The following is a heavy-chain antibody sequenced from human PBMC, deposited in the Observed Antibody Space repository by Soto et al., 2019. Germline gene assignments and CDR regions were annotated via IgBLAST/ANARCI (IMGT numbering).Heavy chain of an antibody. J-gene: IGHJ3*02. CDR3: AQCPGVINAFDI. Sequence: TSETLSLTCTVSGGSISSGDYYWSWIRQPPGKGLEWIGYIYYSGSTYYNPSLKSRVTISVDTSKNQFSLKLSSVTAADTAVYYCAQCPGVINAFDIWGQGTMVTVSS. CDR1: GGSISSGDYY. V-gene: IGHV4-30-4*01. CDR2: IYYSGST. D-gene: IGHD3-10*01.